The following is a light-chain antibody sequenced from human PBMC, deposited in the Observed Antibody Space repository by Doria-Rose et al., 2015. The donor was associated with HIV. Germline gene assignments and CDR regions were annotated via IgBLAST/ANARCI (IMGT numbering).Light chain of an antibody. CDR3: QSYDSSLSGYV. V-gene: IGLV1-40*01. CDR2: GNI. Sequence: QTVVTQEPSVSEAPGQRVTISCTGSSSNIGAGYDVHWYQQLPGTAPKLLIYGNINRPSGVPDRISGSKSGTPASLAITGLQAEDEADYYCQSYDSSLSGYVFGTGTKVTVL. CDR1: SSNIGAGYD. J-gene: IGLJ1*01.